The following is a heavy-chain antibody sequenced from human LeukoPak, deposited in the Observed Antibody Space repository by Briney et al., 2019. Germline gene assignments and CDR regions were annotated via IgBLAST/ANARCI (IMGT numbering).Heavy chain of an antibody. J-gene: IGHJ4*02. Sequence: GGSLRLSYAASGFTFSSYAMSWVRQAPGKGLEWVSAISGSGDSTYYGDSVKGRFTISRDNSKNTLYLQMNSLRAEDTAVYYCAKTRPLDSSSWSHGDYWGQGTLVTVSS. V-gene: IGHV3-23*01. CDR3: AKTRPLDSSSWSHGDY. CDR2: ISGSGDST. D-gene: IGHD6-13*01. CDR1: GFTFSSYA.